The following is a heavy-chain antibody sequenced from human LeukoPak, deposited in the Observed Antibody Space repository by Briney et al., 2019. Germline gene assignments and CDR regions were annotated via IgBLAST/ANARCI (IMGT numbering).Heavy chain of an antibody. D-gene: IGHD3-22*01. J-gene: IGHJ4*02. CDR1: GYAFTSYY. CDR2: IDPSGGST. CDR3: ARVGVVEARTLGY. V-gene: IGHV1-46*01. Sequence: GASVKVSCKASGYAFTSYYMHWVRQAPGQGLEWMAIIDPSGGSTSYAQKFQGRVTMTRDMSTSTVYMELSSLRSEDTAVYYCARVGVVEARTLGYWGQGTLVTVSS.